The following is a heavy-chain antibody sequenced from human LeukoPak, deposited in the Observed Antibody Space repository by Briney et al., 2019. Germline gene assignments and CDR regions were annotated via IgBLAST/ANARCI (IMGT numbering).Heavy chain of an antibody. CDR3: ARRDTGFEFFDS. Sequence: GESLKISCKGSGYSFTNYWIGWVRQMAGQGLEWIGIIYPGDSDTRYSPSFQGQVTISADKSISTAYLQWTSLKASVTAMYYCARRDTGFEFFDSWGQGTLVTVSS. V-gene: IGHV5-51*01. CDR2: IYPGDSDT. CDR1: GYSFTNYW. D-gene: IGHD5-12*01. J-gene: IGHJ4*02.